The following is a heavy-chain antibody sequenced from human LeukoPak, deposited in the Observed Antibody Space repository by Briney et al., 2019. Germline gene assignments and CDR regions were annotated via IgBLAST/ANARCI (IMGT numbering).Heavy chain of an antibody. Sequence: ASVKVSCKASGYTFTSYDINWERQATGQGLEWMGWMNPNSGNTGYAQKFQGRVTITRNTSISTAYMELSSLRSEDTAVYYCAREASPSYSSGRDAFDIWGQGTMVTVSS. D-gene: IGHD6-19*01. CDR2: MNPNSGNT. CDR3: AREASPSYSSGRDAFDI. V-gene: IGHV1-8*03. J-gene: IGHJ3*02. CDR1: GYTFTSYD.